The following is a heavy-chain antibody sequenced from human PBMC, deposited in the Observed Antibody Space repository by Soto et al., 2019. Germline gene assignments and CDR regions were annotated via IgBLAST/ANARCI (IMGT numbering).Heavy chain of an antibody. V-gene: IGHV3-30*18. Sequence: QVQLVESGGGVVQPGTSLRLSCAASGFTFGNYGMHWVRQPPGKGLEWMSSILYDGSDKYYAGSVKGRFTIPRDDSKNTVYVQMDSLGPNDTAVYYCEKWGEVVHNPGGNYSGGMDVWGQGTTVTVSS. D-gene: IGHD3-16*01. CDR1: GFTFGNYG. CDR2: ILYDGSDK. CDR3: EKWGEVVHNPGGNYSGGMDV. J-gene: IGHJ6*02.